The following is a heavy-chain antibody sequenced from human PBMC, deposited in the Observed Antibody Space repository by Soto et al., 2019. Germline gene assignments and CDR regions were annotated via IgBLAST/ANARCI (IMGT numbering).Heavy chain of an antibody. J-gene: IGHJ5*02. V-gene: IGHV3-7*03. D-gene: IGHD3-16*02. CDR3: ARYRSLDP. Sequence: GSLRLSCADSGVSLRNYWMSWVRQAPGMGLQWVASIKEDGSEKYYVDPVKGRFTISRENAKNSLYLQMNSLRAEDTAVYYCARYRSLDPWGQGILVTVSS. CDR1: GVSLRNYW. CDR2: IKEDGSEK.